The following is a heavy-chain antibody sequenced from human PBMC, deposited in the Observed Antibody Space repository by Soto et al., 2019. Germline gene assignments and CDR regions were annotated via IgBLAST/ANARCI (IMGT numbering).Heavy chain of an antibody. D-gene: IGHD2-15*01. Sequence: ASVKVSCKASGYTFTGYYMHWVRQAPGQGLEWMGWINPNSGGTNYAQKFQGRVTMTRDTSMSTAYMELSRLRSDDTAVYYCARDRTPKYCSGGSCYSDAFDIWGQGTMVTVSS. CDR2: INPNSGGT. V-gene: IGHV1-2*02. J-gene: IGHJ3*02. CDR1: GYTFTGYY. CDR3: ARDRTPKYCSGGSCYSDAFDI.